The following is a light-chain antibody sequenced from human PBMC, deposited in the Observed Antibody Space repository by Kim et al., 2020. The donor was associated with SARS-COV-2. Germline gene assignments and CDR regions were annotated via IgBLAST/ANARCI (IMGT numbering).Light chain of an antibody. CDR3: QQYNSYCPVA. J-gene: IGKJ3*01. CDR2: KAS. Sequence: DIQMTQSPSTLSASVGDRVTITCRASQSISSWLAWYQQKPGKAPKLLIYKASSLESGVPSRFSGSGSGTEFTLTISSLQPDDFATYYCQQYNSYCPVAFGPGTKVDI. CDR1: QSISSW. V-gene: IGKV1-5*03.